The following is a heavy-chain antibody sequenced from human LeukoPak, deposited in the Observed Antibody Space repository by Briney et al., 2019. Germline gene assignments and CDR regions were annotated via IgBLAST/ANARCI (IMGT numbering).Heavy chain of an antibody. Sequence: GGSLRLSCAASGFTFSGFWMSWSRQAPGKGLEWVSYINSRSSTIYYADSVRGRFAISRDNAKNSLYLQMNSLKAEDTAIYYCAREVGTPQAFDIWGQGTMVTVSS. V-gene: IGHV3-48*01. CDR2: INSRSSTI. CDR3: AREVGTPQAFDI. J-gene: IGHJ3*02. D-gene: IGHD1-26*01. CDR1: GFTFSGFW.